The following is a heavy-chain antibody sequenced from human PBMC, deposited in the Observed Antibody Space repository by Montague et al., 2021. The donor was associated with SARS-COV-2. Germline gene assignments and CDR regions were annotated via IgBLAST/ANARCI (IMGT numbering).Heavy chain of an antibody. D-gene: IGHD6-13*01. CDR2: VFYTGST. CDR1: GDSIKTYY. J-gene: IGHJ4*02. V-gene: IGHV4-59*08. Sequence: SETLSLTCSVSGDSIKTYYWSWIRQPPGRGLEYIGYVFYTGSTNYNPSLKSRLTISGDTSKNQFSLELRTVTAADTAVYYCARRSGSSSWFFDYWGRGILVTVSS. CDR3: ARRSGSSSWFFDY.